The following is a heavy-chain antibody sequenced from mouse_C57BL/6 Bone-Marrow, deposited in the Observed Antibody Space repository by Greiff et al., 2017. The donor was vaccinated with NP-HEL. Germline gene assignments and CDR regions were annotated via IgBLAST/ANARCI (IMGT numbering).Heavy chain of an antibody. Sequence: QVQLHQPGAELVKPGASVKVSCKASGYTFTSYWMHWVKQRPGQGLEWIGRIHPSDSDTNYNQKFKGKATLTVDKASSTAYMQLSSLTSEDSAVYYWAMRGPTMVTSHYYAMDYWGQGTSVTVSS. CDR2: IHPSDSDT. CDR3: AMRGPTMVTSHYYAMDY. CDR1: GYTFTSYW. V-gene: IGHV1-74*01. J-gene: IGHJ4*01. D-gene: IGHD2-9*01.